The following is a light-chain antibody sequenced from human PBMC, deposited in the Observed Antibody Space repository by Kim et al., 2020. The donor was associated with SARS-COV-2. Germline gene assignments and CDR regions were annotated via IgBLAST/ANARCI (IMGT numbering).Light chain of an antibody. CDR3: QQYYSTPYT. Sequence: RATINCKSSQSVLCSANNQNYLAWYQQKAGQPPKLLIYWASTREYGVPDRFSGSGSGTDFTLTISSLQAEDVAVYYCQQYYSTPYTFGQGTKLEI. V-gene: IGKV4-1*01. CDR1: QSVLCSANNQNY. J-gene: IGKJ2*01. CDR2: WAS.